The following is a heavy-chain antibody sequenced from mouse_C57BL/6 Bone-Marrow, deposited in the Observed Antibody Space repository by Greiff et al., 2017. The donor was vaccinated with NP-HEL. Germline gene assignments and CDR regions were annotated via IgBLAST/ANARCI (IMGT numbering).Heavy chain of an antibody. CDR3: ARKRTMVTTGYYAMDY. CDR2: INSDGGST. D-gene: IGHD2-2*01. Sequence: DVKLVESGGGLVQPGESLKLSCESNEYEFPSHDMSWVRKTPEKRLELVAAINSDGGSTYYPDTMERRFIISRDNTKKTLYLQMSSLRSEDTALYYCARKRTMVTTGYYAMDYWGQGTSVTVSS. J-gene: IGHJ4*01. V-gene: IGHV5-2*01. CDR1: EYEFPSHD.